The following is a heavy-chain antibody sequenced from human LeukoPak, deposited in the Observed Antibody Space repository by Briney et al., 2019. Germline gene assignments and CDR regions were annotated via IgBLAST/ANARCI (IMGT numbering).Heavy chain of an antibody. J-gene: IGHJ6*02. CDR1: GFTFSSYE. Sequence: PGGSLRLFCAASGFTFSSYEMNWVRQAPGKGLEWVSYISSSGSTIYYADSVKGRFTISRDNAKNSLYLQMNSLRAEDTAVYYCASTGRDYYYGMDVWGQGTTVTVSS. CDR3: ASTGRDYYYGMDV. CDR2: ISSSGSTI. D-gene: IGHD3-10*01. V-gene: IGHV3-48*03.